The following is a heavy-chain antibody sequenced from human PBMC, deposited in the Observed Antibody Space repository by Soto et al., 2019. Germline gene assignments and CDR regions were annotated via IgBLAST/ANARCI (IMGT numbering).Heavy chain of an antibody. CDR2: IIPIFGTA. J-gene: IGHJ6*02. V-gene: IGHV1-69*01. CDR1: GGTFSSYA. D-gene: IGHD5-18*01. Sequence: QVQLVQSGAEVKKPGSSVKVSCNASGGTFSSYAISWVRQAPGQGLEWMGGIIPIFGTANYAQKFQGRVTITADESTSTAYMELSSLRSEDTAVYYCARDRTAIDPYYYYGMDVWGQGTTVTVSS. CDR3: ARDRTAIDPYYYYGMDV.